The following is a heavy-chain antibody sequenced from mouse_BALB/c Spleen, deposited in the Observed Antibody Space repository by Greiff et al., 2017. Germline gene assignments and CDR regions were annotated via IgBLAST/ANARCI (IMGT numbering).Heavy chain of an antibody. CDR2: ISSGSSTI. V-gene: IGHV5-17*02. CDR1: GFTFSSFG. Sequence: EVQVVESGGGLVQPGGSRKLSCAASGFTFSSFGMHWVRQAPEKGLEWVAYISSGSSTIYYADTVKGRFTISRDNPKNTLFLQMTSLRSEDTAMYYCARDGYYRAMDYWGQGTSVTVSS. CDR3: ARDGYYRAMDY. J-gene: IGHJ4*01. D-gene: IGHD2-3*01.